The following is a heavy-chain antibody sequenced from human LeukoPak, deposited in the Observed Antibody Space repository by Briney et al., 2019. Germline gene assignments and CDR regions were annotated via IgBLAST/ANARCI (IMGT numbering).Heavy chain of an antibody. CDR3: ARVVRGVHFDY. D-gene: IGHD3-10*01. J-gene: IGHJ4*02. CDR2: IYWDDDK. V-gene: IGHV2-5*02. Sequence: SGPTLVKPTQTLTLTCTFSGFSLSTSGVGVGWIRQRPGKALEWLALIYWDDDKRYSPSLKSRLTITKDTSKNQVVLTMTNMDPVDTATYYCARVVRGVHFDYWGQGTLVTVSS. CDR1: GFSLSTSGVG.